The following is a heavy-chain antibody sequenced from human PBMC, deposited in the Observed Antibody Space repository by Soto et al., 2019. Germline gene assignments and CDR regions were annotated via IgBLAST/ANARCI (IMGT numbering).Heavy chain of an antibody. Sequence: GGSLRLSCAASGFSLSDYWMHWVRQVPGKGLLWVSRISVDGRDTTYADSVKGRFTISRDNAKNTLHLQMNSLGAEDTAVYYCASNYAYAEGYYFYGIDVWGQGTTVTVSS. CDR2: ISVDGRDT. V-gene: IGHV3-74*03. D-gene: IGHD3-16*01. CDR1: GFSLSDYW. CDR3: ASNYAYAEGYYFYGIDV. J-gene: IGHJ6*02.